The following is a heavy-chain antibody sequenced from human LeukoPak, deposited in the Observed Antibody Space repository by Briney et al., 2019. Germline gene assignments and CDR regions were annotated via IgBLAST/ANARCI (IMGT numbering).Heavy chain of an antibody. V-gene: IGHV3-33*01. CDR1: GFTFSSYG. D-gene: IGHD6-13*01. J-gene: IGHJ3*02. Sequence: PGGSLRLSCAASGFTFSSYGMHWVRQAPGKGLEWVAVIWYDASNKYYADSVKGRFTISRDNSKNTLYLQMNSLRAEDTAVYYCARRAAARYDAFDIWGQGTMVTVSS. CDR2: IWYDASNK. CDR3: ARRAAARYDAFDI.